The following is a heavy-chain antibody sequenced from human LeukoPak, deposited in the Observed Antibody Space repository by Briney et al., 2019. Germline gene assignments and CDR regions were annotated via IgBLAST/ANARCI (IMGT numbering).Heavy chain of an antibody. D-gene: IGHD6-19*01. V-gene: IGHV4-39*01. CDR2: IYYSGST. CDR1: GGSISSSSYY. Sequence: PSETLSLTCTVSGGSISSSSYYWGWIRQPPGKGLEWIGSIYYSGSTYYNPSLKSRVTLSVDTSKNQFSLKLSSVTAADTAVYYCARLETGYSSGWYGGNEYYFDYWGQGTLVTVSS. J-gene: IGHJ4*02. CDR3: ARLETGYSSGWYGGNEYYFDY.